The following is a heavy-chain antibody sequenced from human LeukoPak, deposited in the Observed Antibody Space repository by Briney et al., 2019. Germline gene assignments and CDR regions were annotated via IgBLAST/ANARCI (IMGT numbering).Heavy chain of an antibody. D-gene: IGHD6-13*01. J-gene: IGHJ6*02. V-gene: IGHV2-70*11. CDR1: GFSLSTSGMC. Sequence: SGPALVKPTQTLTLTCTFSGFSLSTSGMCVSWIRQPPGKALEWLARIDWDDDKYYSTSLKTRLTISKDTSKNQVVLTMTNMDPVDTATYYCARNLIGIAAASYYYYGMDVWGQGTTVTVSS. CDR2: IDWDDDK. CDR3: ARNLIGIAAASYYYYGMDV.